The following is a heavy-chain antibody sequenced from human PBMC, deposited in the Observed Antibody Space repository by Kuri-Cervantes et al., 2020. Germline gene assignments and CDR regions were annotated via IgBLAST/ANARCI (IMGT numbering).Heavy chain of an antibody. CDR3: TTPGSLYYDSSGYYGNDAFDI. D-gene: IGHD3-22*01. CDR2: IKSKTDGGTT. CDR1: GFTFSNAW. Sequence: GGSLRLSCAASGFTFSNAWMSWVRQAPGKGLEWVGRIKSKTDGGTTDYAAPVKGRFTISRDDSKNTLYLQMNSLKTEDTAVYYCTTPGSLYYDSSGYYGNDAFDIWGQGTMVTVSS. V-gene: IGHV3-15*01. J-gene: IGHJ3*02.